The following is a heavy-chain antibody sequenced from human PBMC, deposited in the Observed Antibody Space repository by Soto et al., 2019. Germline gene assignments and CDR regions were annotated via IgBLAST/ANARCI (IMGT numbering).Heavy chain of an antibody. J-gene: IGHJ1*01. Sequence: GGSLRLSCAASGFTFSSYGMHWVRQAPGKGLEWVAVISYDGSDKYYADSVKGRFTISRDNSNNTLYLQMDSLRAEDTAVYYCAKGVVLATTYFQHWGQGT. V-gene: IGHV3-30*18. CDR3: AKGVVLATTYFQH. CDR2: ISYDGSDK. D-gene: IGHD2-15*01. CDR1: GFTFSSYG.